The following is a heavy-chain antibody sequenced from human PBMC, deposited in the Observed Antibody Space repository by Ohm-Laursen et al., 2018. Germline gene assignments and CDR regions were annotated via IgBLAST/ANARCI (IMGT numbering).Heavy chain of an antibody. CDR2: MNPKNDDT. CDR1: GYTFTSYD. J-gene: IGHJ3*02. CDR3: ARGRLSGTRRALDI. Sequence: GASVKVSCKASGYTFTSYDIHWARQASGQGLEWMGWMNPKNDDTGYAHKFQGRVTMSRNTSISTANLEMTSLRSEDTAVYYCARGRLSGTRRALDIWGQGTLVTVSS. D-gene: IGHD1-7*01. V-gene: IGHV1-8*01.